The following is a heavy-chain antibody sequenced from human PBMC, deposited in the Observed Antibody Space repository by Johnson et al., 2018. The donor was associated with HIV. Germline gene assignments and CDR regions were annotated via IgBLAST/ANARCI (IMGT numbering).Heavy chain of an antibody. D-gene: IGHD6-6*01. CDR2: ISYDGSNK. V-gene: IGHV3-30*03. CDR3: ARPSEDYSSSSGDAFDI. J-gene: IGHJ3*02. Sequence: QMLLVESGGGVVQPGRSLRLSCAASGFSFSSYGMHWVRQAPGKGLEWVAVISYDGSNKYYADSVKGRFTISRDNSKNTLYLQMNSLRAEDTAVYYCARPSEDYSSSSGDAFDIWGQGTMVTVSS. CDR1: GFSFSSYG.